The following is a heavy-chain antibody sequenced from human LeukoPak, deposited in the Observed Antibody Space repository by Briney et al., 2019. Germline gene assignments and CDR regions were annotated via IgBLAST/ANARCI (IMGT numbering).Heavy chain of an antibody. D-gene: IGHD2-21*02. Sequence: TSETLSLTCTVSGGSVSNDNHCWSWIRQPPGKGLEWIGCVNYSGSTKYHPSLKSRVSISADTSKNQFSLKLSSVTAADTAVYYCARGPSDCGGDCYSLGVWGQGTMVTVSS. CDR1: GGSVSNDNHC. J-gene: IGHJ3*01. CDR3: ARGPSDCGGDCYSLGV. CDR2: VNYSGST. V-gene: IGHV4-61*01.